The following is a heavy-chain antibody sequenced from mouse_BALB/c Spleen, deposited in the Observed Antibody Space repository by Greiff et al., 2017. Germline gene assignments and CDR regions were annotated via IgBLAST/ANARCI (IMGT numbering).Heavy chain of an antibody. J-gene: IGHJ3*01. V-gene: IGHV3-2*02. Sequence: EVKLLESGPGLVKPSQSLSLTCTVTGYSITSDYAWNWIRQFPGNKLEWMGYISYSGSTSYNPSLKSRISITRDTSKNQFFLQLNSVTTEDTATYYCARGTTGGWFAYWGQGTLVTVSA. D-gene: IGHD1-1*01. CDR2: ISYSGST. CDR1: GYSITSDYA. CDR3: ARGTTGGWFAY.